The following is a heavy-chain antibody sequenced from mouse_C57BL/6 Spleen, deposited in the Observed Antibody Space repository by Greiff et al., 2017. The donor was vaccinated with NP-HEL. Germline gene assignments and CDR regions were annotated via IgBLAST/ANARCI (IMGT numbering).Heavy chain of an antibody. D-gene: IGHD1-1*01. CDR1: GYTFTDYY. V-gene: IGHV1-26*01. CDR3: ARPYGSDWYFDV. CDR2: INPNNGGT. J-gene: IGHJ1*03. Sequence: VQLQQSGPELVKPGASVKISCKASGYTFTDYYMNWVKQSHGKSLEWIGDINPNNGGTSYNQKFKGKATLTVDKSSSTAYMELRSLTSEDSAVYYCARPYGSDWYFDVWGTGTTVTVSS.